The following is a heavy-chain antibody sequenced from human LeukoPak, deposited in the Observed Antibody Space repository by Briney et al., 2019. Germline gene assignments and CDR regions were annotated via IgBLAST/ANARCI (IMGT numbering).Heavy chain of an antibody. D-gene: IGHD3-3*01. CDR1: GGSVSSGGYA. J-gene: IGHJ5*02. Sequence: SETLSLTCAASGGSVSSGGYAWSWIRQPPGKGLEWIGYIYYRGMTYFNPSPKSRASISVDTSKNQFSLKLTSVTAADTAVYYCASSDYDFWSGYRNNWFDPWGQGTLVTVSS. CDR2: IYYRGMT. CDR3: ASSDYDFWSGYRNNWFDP. V-gene: IGHV4-30-4*07.